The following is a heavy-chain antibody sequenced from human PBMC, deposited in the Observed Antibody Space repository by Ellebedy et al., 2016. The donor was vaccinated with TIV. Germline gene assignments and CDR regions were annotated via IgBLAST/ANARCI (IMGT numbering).Heavy chain of an antibody. D-gene: IGHD6-6*01. Sequence: GGSQRLSCKGSGYSFTNYWIGWVRQMPGKGLERMGIIYPGDSDPRYSPSFQGQVTISADKSISTAYLQWSSLKASDTAIYYCAGLQMSNYFDYWGQGTLVTVSS. CDR1: GYSFTNYW. J-gene: IGHJ4*02. V-gene: IGHV5-51*01. CDR3: AGLQMSNYFDY. CDR2: IYPGDSDP.